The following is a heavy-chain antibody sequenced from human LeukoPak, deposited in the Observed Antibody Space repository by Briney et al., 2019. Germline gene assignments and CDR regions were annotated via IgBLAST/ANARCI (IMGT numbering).Heavy chain of an antibody. D-gene: IGHD3-10*01. CDR3: ARAHTNSMVRG. J-gene: IGHJ4*02. V-gene: IGHV4-34*01. Sequence: SETLSLTCAVYGGSFSGYYWSWIRQPPGKGLEWIGEINHSGSTNYNPSLKSRVTISVDTSKNQFSLKLSSVTAADTAVYYCARAHTNSMVRGWGQRTLVTVSS. CDR2: INHSGST. CDR1: GGSFSGYY.